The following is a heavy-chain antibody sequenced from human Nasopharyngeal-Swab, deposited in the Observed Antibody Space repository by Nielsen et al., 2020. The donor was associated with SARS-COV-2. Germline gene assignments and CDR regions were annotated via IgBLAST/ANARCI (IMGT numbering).Heavy chain of an antibody. J-gene: IGHJ6*02. CDR2: INPNSGGT. V-gene: IGHV1-2*02. Sequence: ASVKVSCKASGYTFTGYYMHWVRQAPEQGLAWMGWINPNSGGTNYAQKFQGRVTMTRDTSISTAYMELSRLRSDDTAVYYCARKEATAMEELYYYGMDVWGQGTTVTVSS. D-gene: IGHD5-18*01. CDR3: ARKEATAMEELYYYGMDV. CDR1: GYTFTGYY.